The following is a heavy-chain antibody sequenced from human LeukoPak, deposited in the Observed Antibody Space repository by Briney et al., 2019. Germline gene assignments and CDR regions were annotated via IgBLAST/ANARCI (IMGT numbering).Heavy chain of an antibody. CDR2: IRYDGSNK. Sequence: GGSLRLSCAASGFIFNSYGMHWVRQAPGKGLEWVAFIRYDGSNKYYADSAKGRFTISRDNSKNTLYLQMNSLRVEDTAVYYCATLPYYYDSSGSYCFDYWGQGTLVTVSS. CDR3: ATLPYYYDSSGSYCFDY. CDR1: GFIFNSYG. J-gene: IGHJ4*02. D-gene: IGHD3-22*01. V-gene: IGHV3-30*02.